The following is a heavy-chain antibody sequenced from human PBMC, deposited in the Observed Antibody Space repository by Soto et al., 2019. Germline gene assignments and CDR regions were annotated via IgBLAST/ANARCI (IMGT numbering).Heavy chain of an antibody. CDR1: GYTFTSYG. V-gene: IGHV1-18*01. J-gene: IGHJ6*04. CDR3: ARDRFTDFWSGPTPMDV. CDR2: ISAYNGNT. Sequence: ASVKVSCKASGYTFTSYGISWVRQAPGQGLEWMGWISAYNGNTNYAQKLQGRVTMTTDTSTSTAYMELRSLRSDDTAVYYCARDRFTDFWSGPTPMDVWGKGTTVTVS. D-gene: IGHD3-3*01.